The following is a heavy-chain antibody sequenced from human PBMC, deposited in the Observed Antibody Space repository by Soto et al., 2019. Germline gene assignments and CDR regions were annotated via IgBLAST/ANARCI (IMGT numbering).Heavy chain of an antibody. CDR1: GGTFSSYA. CDR3: ARGDFWSGSAYYGMDV. J-gene: IGHJ6*02. CDR2: IIPMYGTG. Sequence: SVKVSCKASGGTFSSYAISWVRQAPGQGLEWMGGIIPMYGTGNNAQKFQDRVTITADESTSTAYMELRSLRSEDTAVYYCARGDFWSGSAYYGMDVWGQGTTVTVSS. V-gene: IGHV1-69*13. D-gene: IGHD3-3*01.